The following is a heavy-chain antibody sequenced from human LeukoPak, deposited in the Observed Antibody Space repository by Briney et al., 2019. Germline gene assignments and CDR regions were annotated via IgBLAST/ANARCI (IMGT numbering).Heavy chain of an antibody. CDR2: ISVDIGNT. J-gene: IGHJ4*02. V-gene: IGHV1-18*01. CDR3: ARDRLGYCGGGSCFLFDY. Sequence: AAVKVSCKASGYTFASYGISWVRQAPGQGLEWMGWISVDIGNTNYAQSLQGRVSMTRDISTTIVYMELTSLRSDDTAVYYCARDRLGYCGGGSCFLFDYWGQGTLVTVSS. D-gene: IGHD2-15*01. CDR1: GYTFASYG.